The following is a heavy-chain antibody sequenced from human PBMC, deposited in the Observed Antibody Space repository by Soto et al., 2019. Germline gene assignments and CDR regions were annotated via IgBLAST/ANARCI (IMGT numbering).Heavy chain of an antibody. V-gene: IGHV2-5*02. CDR3: PHGPYYYGSKRGAFDI. CDR1: GFSLSTSGVG. CDR2: IYWDDDK. D-gene: IGHD3-10*01. J-gene: IGHJ3*02. Sequence: QITLKESGPTLVKPTQTLTLTCTFSGFSLSTSGVGVGWVRQPPGKALEWLALIYWDDDKRYIPPLKDRLTLTNDDSKTQVLLTMTNMDPVDTATYYCPHGPYYYGSKRGAFDIWGQGTMVTVSS.